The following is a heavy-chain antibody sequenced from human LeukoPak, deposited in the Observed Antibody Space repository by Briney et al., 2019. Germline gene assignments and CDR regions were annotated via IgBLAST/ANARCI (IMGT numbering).Heavy chain of an antibody. D-gene: IGHD1-26*01. Sequence: GGSLRLSCAASGFTFRSYGMHWVRQAPGKGLEWVSAISGSGSAYYADSVKGRFTISRDNSKNTLYLQMNSLRAEDTAVYYCAKRGAEVGATVAPGDYWGQGTLLTVSS. J-gene: IGHJ4*02. V-gene: IGHV3-23*01. CDR1: GFTFRSYG. CDR3: AKRGAEVGATVAPGDY. CDR2: ISGSGSA.